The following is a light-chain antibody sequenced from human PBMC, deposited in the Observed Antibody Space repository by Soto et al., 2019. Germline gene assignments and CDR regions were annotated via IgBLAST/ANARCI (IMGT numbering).Light chain of an antibody. Sequence: QSVLTQPPSVSGAPGQRVTISCTGSSSNIGADYDVNWYQQFPGTAPKLLIYGNDNRPSGVPDRFSGSKSDTSASLAVTGLQAEDEADYYCQSYDSGLSAELFGGGTKVTVL. CDR3: QSYDSGLSAEL. J-gene: IGLJ2*01. CDR1: SSNIGADYD. V-gene: IGLV1-40*01. CDR2: GND.